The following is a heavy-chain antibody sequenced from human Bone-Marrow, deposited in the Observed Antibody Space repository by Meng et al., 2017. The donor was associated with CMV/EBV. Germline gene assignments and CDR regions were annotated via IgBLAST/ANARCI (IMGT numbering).Heavy chain of an antibody. CDR1: GGSISSYY. D-gene: IGHD3-22*01. CDR3: ARDLRAVRITMIVEPSPAEPFDY. V-gene: IGHV4-59*01. J-gene: IGHJ4*02. CDR2: IYYSGST. Sequence: SETLSLTCTVSGGSISSYYWSWIRQPPGKGLEWIGYIYYSGSTNYNPSLKSRVTISVDTSKSQFSLKLSSVTAADTAVYYCARDLRAVRITMIVEPSPAEPFDYWGQGTLVTVSS.